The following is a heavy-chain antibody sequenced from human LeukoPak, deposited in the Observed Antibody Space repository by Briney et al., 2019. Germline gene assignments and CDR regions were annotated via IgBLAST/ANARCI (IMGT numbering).Heavy chain of an antibody. J-gene: IGHJ4*02. Sequence: PGGSLTLSCAVSGLNFKFYAMSWVRQAPGKGLEWVSAISGSGGSTYYADSVKGRFTISRDNSKNTLYLQMNSLRAEDTAVYYCAKGGVLLWFGESHEIDYWGQGTLVTVSS. V-gene: IGHV3-23*01. CDR1: GLNFKFYA. D-gene: IGHD3-10*01. CDR2: ISGSGGST. CDR3: AKGGVLLWFGESHEIDY.